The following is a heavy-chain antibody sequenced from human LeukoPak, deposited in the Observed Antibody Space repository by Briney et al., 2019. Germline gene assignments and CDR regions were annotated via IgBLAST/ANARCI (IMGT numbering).Heavy chain of an antibody. Sequence: GGSLRLSXAASGFTFSDYYMSWIRQAPGKGLEWVSYISSSGSTIYYADSVKGRFTISRDNAKNSLYLQMNSLRAEDTAVYYCASRLYSSGSFDYWGQGTLVTVSS. V-gene: IGHV3-11*04. J-gene: IGHJ4*02. CDR1: GFTFSDYY. D-gene: IGHD6-19*01. CDR2: ISSSGSTI. CDR3: ASRLYSSGSFDY.